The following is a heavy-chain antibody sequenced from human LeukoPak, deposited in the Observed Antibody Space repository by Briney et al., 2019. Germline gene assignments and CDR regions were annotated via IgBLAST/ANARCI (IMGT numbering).Heavy chain of an antibody. J-gene: IGHJ4*02. Sequence: ASVKVSCKASGYTFTSYGISWVRQAPGQGLEWMGWISAYNGNTNYAQKLQGRVTMTTDTSTSTAYMELRSLRSDDTAVYYCARGARQTRFNCDFWSGYNANFDYWGQGTLVTVSS. CDR1: GYTFTSYG. CDR2: ISAYNGNT. V-gene: IGHV1-18*01. D-gene: IGHD3-3*01. CDR3: ARGARQTRFNCDFWSGYNANFDY.